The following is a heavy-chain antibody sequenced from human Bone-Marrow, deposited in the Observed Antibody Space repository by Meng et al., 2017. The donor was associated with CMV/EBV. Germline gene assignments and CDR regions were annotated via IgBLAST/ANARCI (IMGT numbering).Heavy chain of an antibody. Sequence: GGSLRLSCAASKFTFNRYAMHWVRQAPGKGLEWVAVISFDGSNKYYADSVKGRFTISRDNSKNTLYLQMNSLRVEDTAVYYCARELPTVMPFDYWGLGTLVPVSS. CDR2: ISFDGSNK. V-gene: IGHV3-30-3*01. CDR3: ARELPTVMPFDY. D-gene: IGHD2-2*01. CDR1: KFTFNRYA. J-gene: IGHJ4*02.